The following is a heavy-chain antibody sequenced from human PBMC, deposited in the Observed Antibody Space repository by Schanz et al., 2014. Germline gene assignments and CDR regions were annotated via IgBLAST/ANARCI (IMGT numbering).Heavy chain of an antibody. CDR3: ARDQTGTTNWFDP. Sequence: QVQLVQSGAEVRKPGASVRVSCKASGYSFAAFFIHWVRQTPGQGLEWMGCINPYSGATYYAQKFQGGVTLTRDASLTTVYMEVHSLTSDDTAVFFCARDQTGTTNWFDPWGQGTLVTVSS. CDR2: INPYSGAT. V-gene: IGHV1-2*02. J-gene: IGHJ5*02. CDR1: GYSFAAFF. D-gene: IGHD1-7*01.